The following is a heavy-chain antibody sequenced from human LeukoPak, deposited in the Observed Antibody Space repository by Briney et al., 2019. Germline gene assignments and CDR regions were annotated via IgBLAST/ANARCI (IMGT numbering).Heavy chain of an antibody. D-gene: IGHD2-8*01. Sequence: SETLSLTCTVSVGSLSSYYWSCIRQPPGKGLEWIGYIYYSGSTNYNPSLKSRVTISVDTSKNQFSLKLSSVTAADTAVYYCARGDCTNGVCPDYWGQGTLVTVSS. CDR3: ARGDCTNGVCPDY. V-gene: IGHV4-59*01. CDR2: IYYSGST. J-gene: IGHJ4*02. CDR1: VGSLSSYY.